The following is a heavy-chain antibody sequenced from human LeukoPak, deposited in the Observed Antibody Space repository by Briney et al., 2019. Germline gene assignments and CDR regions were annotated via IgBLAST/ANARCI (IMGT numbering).Heavy chain of an antibody. CDR3: ARAYYDFWSGYYNYYYMDV. D-gene: IGHD3-3*01. CDR2: IIPIFGTA. Sequence: SVKVSCKASGGTFSSYAISWVRQAPGQGLEWMGGIIPIFGTANYAQKFQGRVTITTDESTSTAYMELSSLRSDDTAVYYCARAYYDFWSGYYNYYYMDVWGKGTTVTVSS. CDR1: GGTFSSYA. J-gene: IGHJ6*03. V-gene: IGHV1-69*05.